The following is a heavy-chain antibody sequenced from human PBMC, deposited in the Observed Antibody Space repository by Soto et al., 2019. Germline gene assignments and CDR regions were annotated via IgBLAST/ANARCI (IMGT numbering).Heavy chain of an antibody. D-gene: IGHD3-22*01. J-gene: IGHJ4*02. V-gene: IGHV4-61*01. CDR3: ARDSSGRHDY. Sequence: SETLSLTCTVSGGSVNSGSYYWTWIRQPPGKGLEWIGYIYHSGTTNYNASLKSRVTISVDTSKNQLFLKVNSMTAADTAVYDCARDSSGRHDYWGQGTLVTVSS. CDR1: GGSVNSGSYY. CDR2: IYHSGTT.